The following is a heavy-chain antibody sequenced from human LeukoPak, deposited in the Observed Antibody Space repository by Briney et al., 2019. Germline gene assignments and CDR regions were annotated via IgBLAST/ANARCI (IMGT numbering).Heavy chain of an antibody. CDR3: ARGSSAFYYLDY. V-gene: IGHV3-30*02. J-gene: IGHJ4*02. CDR1: GFTFSSYG. Sequence: GGSLRLSCAASGFTFSSYGMHWVRQAPGKGLEWVAFIRYDGSNKYYADSVKGRFTISRDNSKNTLYLQMNNLRAEDTAVYYCARGSSAFYYLDYWGQGTLVTVSS. D-gene: IGHD6-13*01. CDR2: IRYDGSNK.